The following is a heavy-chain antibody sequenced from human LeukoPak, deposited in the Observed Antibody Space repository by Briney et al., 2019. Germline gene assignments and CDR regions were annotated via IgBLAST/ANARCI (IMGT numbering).Heavy chain of an antibody. J-gene: IGHJ4*02. CDR2: IKKDSLEK. CDR1: GFEFGAYW. Sequence: PGGSLRLSCAASGFEFGAYWMSWVRQAPGKGLEWVANIKKDSLEKNYVVSVRGRFTVSRNNAKNSLFLQMNSLTAEDTAVYFCVRERHNGARLTFLDSWGQGAQVTVSS. V-gene: IGHV3-7*03. CDR3: VRERHNGARLTFLDS. D-gene: IGHD2-8*01.